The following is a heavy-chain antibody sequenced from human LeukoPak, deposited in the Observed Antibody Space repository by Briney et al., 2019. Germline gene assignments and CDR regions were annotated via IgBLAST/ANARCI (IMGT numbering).Heavy chain of an antibody. Sequence: PSETLSLTCTVSGNSISSGYYWAWIRQPPGKGLEWVGNVYHSGRTYYNPSLESRVTISVDTSKNQFSLELISVTAADTAVYYCARGPGRWYGGYWGQGTLVTVSS. CDR3: ARGPGRWYGGY. D-gene: IGHD6-13*01. V-gene: IGHV4-38-2*02. J-gene: IGHJ4*02. CDR2: VYHSGRT. CDR1: GNSISSGYY.